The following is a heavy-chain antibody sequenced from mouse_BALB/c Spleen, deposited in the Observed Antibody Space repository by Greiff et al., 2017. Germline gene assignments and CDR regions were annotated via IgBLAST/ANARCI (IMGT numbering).Heavy chain of an antibody. V-gene: IGHV5-6-5*01. Sequence: EVMLLESGGGLVKPGGSLKLSCAASGFTFSSYAMSWVRQTPEKRLEWVASISSGGSTYYPDSVKGRFTISRDNARNILYLQMSSLRSEDTAMYYCARGLPYFDYWGQGTTLTVSS. CDR2: ISSGGST. J-gene: IGHJ2*01. CDR1: GFTFSSYA. CDR3: ARGLPYFDY. D-gene: IGHD2-10*01.